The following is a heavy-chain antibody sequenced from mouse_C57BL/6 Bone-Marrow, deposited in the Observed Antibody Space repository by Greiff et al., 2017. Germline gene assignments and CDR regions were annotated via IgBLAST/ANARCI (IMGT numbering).Heavy chain of an antibody. D-gene: IGHD2-2*01. Sequence: QVQLKQSGAELVRPGASVKLSCKASGYTFTDYYIHWVKQRPGQGLEWIARIYPGSGNTYYNEKFKGKATLTADKSSSTAYMQLSSLTSEDSAVYFCARYLATMVTTSAYWGQGTLVTVSA. CDR1: GYTFTDYY. CDR3: ARYLATMVTTSAY. J-gene: IGHJ3*01. V-gene: IGHV1-76*01. CDR2: IYPGSGNT.